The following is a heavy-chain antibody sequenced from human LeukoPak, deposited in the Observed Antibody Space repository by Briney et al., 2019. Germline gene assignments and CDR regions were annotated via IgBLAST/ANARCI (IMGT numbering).Heavy chain of an antibody. CDR1: GFSFSSYA. V-gene: IGHV3-30*02. J-gene: IGHJ4*02. Sequence: GGSLRLSRAASGFSFSSYAMHWVRQAPGKGLEWVAFIQYHGSNKYYADSVKGRFTISRDNSKNTLYLQMNSLRAEDTAVYYCAKDRRAGSYDYWGQGTLVTVSS. CDR2: IQYHGSNK. CDR3: AKDRRAGSYDY. D-gene: IGHD3-10*01.